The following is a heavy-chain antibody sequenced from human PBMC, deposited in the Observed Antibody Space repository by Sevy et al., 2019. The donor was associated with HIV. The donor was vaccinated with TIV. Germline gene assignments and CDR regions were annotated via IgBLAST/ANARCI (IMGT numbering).Heavy chain of an antibody. CDR3: ARDRWAKYPEDGFDI. V-gene: IGHV3-7*01. J-gene: IGHJ3*02. CDR2: INQDGSEK. Sequence: LSLTCAASGISFSNYWMSWVRQAPGKGLEWVANINQDGSEKKFVGSVKGRFTISRDNAKNSVYLQMNSLTAEDTAVYYCARDRWAKYPEDGFDIWGQGTMVTVSS. CDR1: GISFSNYW.